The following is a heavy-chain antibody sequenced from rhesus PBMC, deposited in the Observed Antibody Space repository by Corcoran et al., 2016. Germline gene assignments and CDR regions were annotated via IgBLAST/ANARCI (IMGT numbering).Heavy chain of an antibody. CDR3: ARDPTGVTAN. D-gene: IGHD3-22*01. J-gene: IGHJ4*01. Sequence: QVQLQESGPGLLKPSDTLSLTCAVSGGSISGGHGWGWIRPPPGQGLEWVGSIYSSNGNTYYNPSLKSRVTISTDTSKNQFSLKLSSVTAADTAVYYCARDPTGVTANWGQGVLVTVSS. V-gene: IGHV4S7*01. CDR1: GGSISGGHG. CDR2: IYSSNGNT.